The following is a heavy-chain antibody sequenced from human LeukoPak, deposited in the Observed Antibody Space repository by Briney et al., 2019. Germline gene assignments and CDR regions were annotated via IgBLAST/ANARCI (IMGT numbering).Heavy chain of an antibody. V-gene: IGHV4-31*03. Sequence: SETLSLTCTVSCGSISSGGYYWSWIRQHPGKGLEWIGYIYYSGSTYYNPSLKSRVTISVDTSKNQFSLKLSSVTAADTAVYYCARFTSGGWFDPWGQGTLVTVSS. D-gene: IGHD1-1*01. CDR1: CGSISSGGYY. J-gene: IGHJ5*02. CDR3: ARFTSGGWFDP. CDR2: IYYSGST.